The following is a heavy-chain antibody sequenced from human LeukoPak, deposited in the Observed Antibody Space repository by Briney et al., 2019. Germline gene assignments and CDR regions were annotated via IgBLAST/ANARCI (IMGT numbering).Heavy chain of an antibody. V-gene: IGHV3-30-3*01. CDR3: ARESTVAGYYFDY. CDR2: ISYDGSNK. Sequence: GSLRLSCAASGFTFSSYAMHWVRQAPGKGLEWVAVISYDGSNKYYADSVKGRFTISRDNSKNTLYLQMNSLRAEDTAVYYCARESTVAGYYFDYWGQGTLVTVSS. J-gene: IGHJ4*02. CDR1: GFTFSSYA. D-gene: IGHD6-19*01.